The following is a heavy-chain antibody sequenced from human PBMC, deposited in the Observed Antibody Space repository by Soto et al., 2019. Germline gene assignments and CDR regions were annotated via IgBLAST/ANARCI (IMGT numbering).Heavy chain of an antibody. J-gene: IGHJ5*02. CDR1: GGSFSGYY. Sequence: QVQLQQWGAGLLKPSATLSLTCAVYGGSFSGYYWSWIRQPPGKGLEWIGEINHSGSTNYNPSLKSRVTISVDTSKNQFSLKLSSVTAADTAVYYCARGLSVGWFDPWGQGTLVTVSS. V-gene: IGHV4-34*01. CDR3: ARGLSVGWFDP. CDR2: INHSGST.